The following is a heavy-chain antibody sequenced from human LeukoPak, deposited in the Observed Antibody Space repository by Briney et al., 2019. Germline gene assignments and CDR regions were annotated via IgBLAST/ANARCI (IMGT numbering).Heavy chain of an antibody. Sequence: GGSLRLSCAASGFTFSSYGMHWVRQAPGKGLEWVAVIWYDGSNKYYADSVKGRFTISRDNSKNTLYLQMNSLRAEDTAVYYCARERLEVRGVLDYWGQGTLATVSS. CDR1: GFTFSSYG. D-gene: IGHD3-10*01. CDR3: ARERLEVRGVLDY. V-gene: IGHV3-33*01. J-gene: IGHJ4*02. CDR2: IWYDGSNK.